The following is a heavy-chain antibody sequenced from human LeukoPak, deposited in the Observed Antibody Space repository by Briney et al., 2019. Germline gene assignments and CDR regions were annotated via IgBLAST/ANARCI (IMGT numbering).Heavy chain of an antibody. CDR1: GGSISGYY. Sequence: SETLSLTCTVSGGSISGYYWSWIRQPPGKGLEWIGCISYSGSTNYNASLKSRVTISVDTSKNQLSLKLTSVTPADTAVHYCARHQYSSSWSPFDYWGQGTLVTVSS. V-gene: IGHV4-59*08. CDR3: ARHQYSSSWSPFDY. D-gene: IGHD6-13*01. J-gene: IGHJ4*02. CDR2: ISYSGST.